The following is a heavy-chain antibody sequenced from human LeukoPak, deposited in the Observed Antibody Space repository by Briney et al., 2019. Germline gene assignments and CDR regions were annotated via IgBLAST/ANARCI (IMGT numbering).Heavy chain of an antibody. Sequence: PSETLSLTCTVSGGSISSSSYYWGWIRQPPGKGLEWIGSIYYSGSTYYNPSLKSRVTISVDTSKNQFSLKLSSVTAADTAVYYCARVNSEYYYYYYYYMDVWGKGTTVTVSS. CDR1: GGSISSSSYY. D-gene: IGHD3-22*01. J-gene: IGHJ6*03. CDR3: ARVNSEYYYYYYYYMDV. V-gene: IGHV4-39*07. CDR2: IYYSGST.